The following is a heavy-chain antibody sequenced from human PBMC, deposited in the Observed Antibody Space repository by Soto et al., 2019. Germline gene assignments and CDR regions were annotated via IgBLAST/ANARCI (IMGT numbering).Heavy chain of an antibody. Sequence: QVQLVQSGAEVKKPGASVTISCKASGYTFTSHALHWVRQAPGQRLEWMGWINPGNGQTEYSQKFQGSVTITRDTSASTAYMELSTLTSEDTAVYFCAREQPAVEVNYCDYWGQGTLVTVSA. CDR2: INPGNGQT. V-gene: IGHV1-3*01. J-gene: IGHJ4*02. CDR3: AREQPAVEVNYCDY. D-gene: IGHD6-13*01. CDR1: GYTFTSHA.